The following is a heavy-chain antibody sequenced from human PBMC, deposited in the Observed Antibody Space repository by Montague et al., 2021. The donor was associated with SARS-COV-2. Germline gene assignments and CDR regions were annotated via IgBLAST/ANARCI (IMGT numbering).Heavy chain of an antibody. Sequence: SETLSLTCTVSGASINNYYWSWIRQSPGKGLEYIGYIYYSGGAXXXPSXXXNXNPSFGSRVAISLDTSKNQFSLNLSSVTTADTAVYYCARGSGYSGYALACWGQGTLVTVSS. CDR3: ARGSGYSGYALAC. V-gene: IGHV4-59*01. CDR2: IYYSGGAXXXPSXXX. CDR1: GASINNYY. D-gene: IGHD5-12*01. J-gene: IGHJ4*02.